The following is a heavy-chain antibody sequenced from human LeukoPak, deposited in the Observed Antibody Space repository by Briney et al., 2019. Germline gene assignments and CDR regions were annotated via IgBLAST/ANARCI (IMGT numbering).Heavy chain of an antibody. CDR3: ARVTEDTAFDY. V-gene: IGHV4-34*01. CDR2: INHSGST. CDR1: GGSFSGYY. D-gene: IGHD5-18*01. Sequence: SETLSLTCAVYGGSFSGYYWSWIRQPPGKGLEWIGEINHSGSTNYNPSLKSRVTISVDTSKNQFSLKLSSVTAADTAVYYCARVTEDTAFDYWGQGTLVTVSS. J-gene: IGHJ4*02.